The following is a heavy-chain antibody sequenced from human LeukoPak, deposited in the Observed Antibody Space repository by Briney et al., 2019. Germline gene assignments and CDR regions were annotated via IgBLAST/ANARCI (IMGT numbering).Heavy chain of an antibody. D-gene: IGHD6-13*01. V-gene: IGHV4-59*08. CDR2: IYYSGST. CDR3: ARHKAGYSSSWDY. J-gene: IGHJ4*02. CDR1: GGSISGYY. Sequence: SETLSLTCTVSGGSISGYYWSWIRQPPGKGLEWIGYIYYSGSTNYNPSLKSRVTISVDTSKNQFSLKLSSVTAADTAVYYCARHKAGYSSSWDYWGQGTLVTVSS.